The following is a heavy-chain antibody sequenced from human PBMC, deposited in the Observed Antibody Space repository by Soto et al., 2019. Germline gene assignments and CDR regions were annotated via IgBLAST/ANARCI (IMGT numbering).Heavy chain of an antibody. D-gene: IGHD3-10*01. CDR3: ARDYGSGSYYGWVGYYYYYMDV. Sequence: QVQLQQWGAGLLKPSETLSLTCAVYGGSFSGYYWSWIRQPPGKGLEWIGEINHSGSTNYNPSLKSRVTISVVTSKNQCSLKLSSVTAADTAVYYCARDYGSGSYYGWVGYYYYYMDVWGKGTTVTVSS. J-gene: IGHJ6*03. CDR1: GGSFSGYY. V-gene: IGHV4-34*01. CDR2: INHSGST.